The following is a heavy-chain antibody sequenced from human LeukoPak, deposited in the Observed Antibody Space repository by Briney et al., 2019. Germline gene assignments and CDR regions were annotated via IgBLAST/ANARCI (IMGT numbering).Heavy chain of an antibody. V-gene: IGHV3-23*01. Sequence: GGSLRLSCAASGFSFSSYALSWVRQAPGKGLDWVSLINGGGKNTFYADSVKGRFTISRDNSKNTLYLQMNSLSAEDTAVYYCAKGSEYLWGSLESNYYYYMDVWGKGTTVTVSS. J-gene: IGHJ6*03. D-gene: IGHD3-16*01. CDR1: GFSFSSYA. CDR3: AKGSEYLWGSLESNYYYYMDV. CDR2: INGGGKNT.